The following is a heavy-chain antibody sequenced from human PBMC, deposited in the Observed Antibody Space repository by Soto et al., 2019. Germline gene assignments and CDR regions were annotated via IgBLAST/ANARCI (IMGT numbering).Heavy chain of an antibody. J-gene: IGHJ6*02. CDR2: IIPIFGTA. V-gene: IGHV1-69*13. Sequence: GASVKVSCKASGGTFSSYAISWVRQAPGQGLEWMGGIIPIFGTANYAQKFQGRVTITADESTSTAYMELSSLRSEDTAVFYCARDVTLPGTAMVYGMDVWGQGTTVTVSS. CDR3: ARDVTLPGTAMVYGMDV. D-gene: IGHD1-7*01. CDR1: GGTFSSYA.